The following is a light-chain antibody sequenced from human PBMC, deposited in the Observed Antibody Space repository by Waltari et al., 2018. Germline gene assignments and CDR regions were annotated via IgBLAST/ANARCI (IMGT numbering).Light chain of an antibody. Sequence: DIQMTQSPSSLSASVGDSVTITCRASQSISSYLNWYQQKPGKAPKLLIYAASSLQSGVPSRFSGSGSGTDFTLTISSLQPEDFATYYCQQSYSTPQITFGPGTKVDIK. V-gene: IGKV1-39*01. CDR2: AAS. J-gene: IGKJ3*01. CDR1: QSISSY. CDR3: QQSYSTPQIT.